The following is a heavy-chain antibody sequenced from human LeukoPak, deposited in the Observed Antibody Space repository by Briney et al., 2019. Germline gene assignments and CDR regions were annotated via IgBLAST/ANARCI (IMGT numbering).Heavy chain of an antibody. CDR2: INPSGGST. V-gene: IGHV1-46*01. Sequence: ASVKVSCKASGYTFTSYYMHWVRQAPGQGLEWMGIINPSGGSTSYAQKFQGRVTMTRDTSTSTIYMELSNLRSEDTAVYYCARATYYYEVDYWGQGSLVTVSS. CDR1: GYTFTSYY. D-gene: IGHD3-22*01. CDR3: ARATYYYEVDY. J-gene: IGHJ4*02.